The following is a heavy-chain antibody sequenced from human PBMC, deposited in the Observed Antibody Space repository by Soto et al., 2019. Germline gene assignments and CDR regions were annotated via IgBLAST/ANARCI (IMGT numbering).Heavy chain of an antibody. V-gene: IGHV3-72*01. CDR1: GFTFSDHY. CDR2: TRNKANSYTT. J-gene: IGHJ4*02. D-gene: IGHD6-13*01. Sequence: GGSPRLSCAASGFTFSDHYMDWVRQAPGKGLEWVGRTRNKANSYTTEYAASVKGRFTISRDDSKNSLYLQMNSLKTEDTAVYYCARAKYSSCYCFDYWGQGTLVTVSS. CDR3: ARAKYSSCYCFDY.